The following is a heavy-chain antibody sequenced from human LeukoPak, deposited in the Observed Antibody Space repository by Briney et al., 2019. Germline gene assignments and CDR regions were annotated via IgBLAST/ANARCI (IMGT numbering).Heavy chain of an antibody. D-gene: IGHD1-26*01. J-gene: IGHJ4*02. V-gene: IGHV3-30*04. CDR2: ISYDGSNK. Sequence: GGSLRLSCAASGFTFSSYAMHWVRQAPGKGLEWVAVISYDGSNKYYADSVKGRFTISRDNSKNTLYLQMNSLRAEDTAVYYCARDALTSGSYGGVFDYWGQGTLVTVSS. CDR1: GFTFSSYA. CDR3: ARDALTSGSYGGVFDY.